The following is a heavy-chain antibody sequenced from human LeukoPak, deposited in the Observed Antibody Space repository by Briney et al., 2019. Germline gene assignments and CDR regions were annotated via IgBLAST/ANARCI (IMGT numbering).Heavy chain of an antibody. V-gene: IGHV1-2*02. D-gene: IGHD6-19*01. Sequence: ASVKVSCKASGYTFTGYYMHWVRQAPGQGLEWMGWINPNSGGTNYAQKFQGRVTMTRDTSISTAYMELSRLRSDDTAVYYCARAGYSSGGEAFDIWGQGTMVTVSS. CDR2: INPNSGGT. J-gene: IGHJ3*02. CDR3: ARAGYSSGGEAFDI. CDR1: GYTFTGYY.